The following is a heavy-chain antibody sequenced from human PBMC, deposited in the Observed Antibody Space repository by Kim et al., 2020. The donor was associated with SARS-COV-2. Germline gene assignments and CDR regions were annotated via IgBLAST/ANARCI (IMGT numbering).Heavy chain of an antibody. CDR2: IYDSGNT. Sequence: SETLSLTCTVSGGSISSCCYYWSWIRQHTGKELEWNGYIYDSGNTYYNPSLKSRVTISVDTSKYQLSLKLGTVTAADTAVYDCARGRQVLNGFDPWGQGTPVSVS. CDR1: GGSISSCCYY. J-gene: IGHJ5*02. D-gene: IGHD2-8*01. V-gene: IGHV4-31*03. CDR3: ARGRQVLNGFDP.